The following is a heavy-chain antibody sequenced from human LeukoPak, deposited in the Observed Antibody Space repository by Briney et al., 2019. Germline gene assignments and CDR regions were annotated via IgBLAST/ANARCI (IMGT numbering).Heavy chain of an antibody. CDR3: AKERAVVPRGGMDV. Sequence: GRSLRLSCAASGFTFRSSYGIHWVRQAPGKGLEWVAVISNDGSYKYYADSVKGRFTISRDNSKNTLYLQMNGLRAEDTAVYYCAKERAVVPRGGMDVWGQGTTVFVSS. D-gene: IGHD2-2*01. CDR1: GFTFRSSYG. V-gene: IGHV3-30*18. CDR2: ISNDGSYK. J-gene: IGHJ6*02.